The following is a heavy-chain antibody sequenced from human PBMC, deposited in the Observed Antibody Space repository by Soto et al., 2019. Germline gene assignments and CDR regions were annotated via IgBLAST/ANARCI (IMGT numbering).Heavy chain of an antibody. CDR3: ARDMSYYDILTGYYSSYDYMDV. D-gene: IGHD3-9*01. Sequence: GSGKLSCKASGYTFTSYDMHWVRQAPGQGLEWMGIINPSGGSTSYAQKFQGRVTMTRDTSTSTVYMELSSLRSEDTAVYYCARDMSYYDILTGYYSSYDYMDVWGKGTTVTVSS. CDR2: INPSGGST. J-gene: IGHJ6*03. V-gene: IGHV1-46*03. CDR1: GYTFTSYD.